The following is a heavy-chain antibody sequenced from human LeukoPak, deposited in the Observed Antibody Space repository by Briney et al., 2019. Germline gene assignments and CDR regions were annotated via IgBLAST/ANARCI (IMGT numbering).Heavy chain of an antibody. J-gene: IGHJ4*02. CDR2: ISWNSGSI. CDR3: AKEGYSSPYYFDY. V-gene: IGHV3-9*01. CDR1: GFTFSSYS. Sequence: AGGSLRLSCAASGFTFSSYSMHWVRQAPGKGLEWVSGISWNSGSIGYADSVKGRFTISRDNAKNSLYLQMNSLRAEDTALYYCAKEGYSSPYYFDYWGQGTLVTVSS. D-gene: IGHD6-19*01.